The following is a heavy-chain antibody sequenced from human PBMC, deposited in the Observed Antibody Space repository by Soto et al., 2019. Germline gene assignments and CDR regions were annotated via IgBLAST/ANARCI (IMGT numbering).Heavy chain of an antibody. Sequence: QITLKESGPPLVIPAQTLTLTCAFSGFSLTTTSMGVAWIRQPPGKALEWLALIYWDDDQRYSPSLKDRLTISKDTSRSRVVLTISNMNPEDTGTYFCAHAGDYDLLSFDHWGPGTLVTVSS. D-gene: IGHD4-17*01. CDR2: IYWDDDQ. J-gene: IGHJ4*02. V-gene: IGHV2-5*02. CDR3: AHAGDYDLLSFDH. CDR1: GFSLTTTSMG.